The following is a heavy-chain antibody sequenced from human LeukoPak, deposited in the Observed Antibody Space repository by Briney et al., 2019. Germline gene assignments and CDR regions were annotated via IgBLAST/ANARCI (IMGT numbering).Heavy chain of an antibody. V-gene: IGHV1-18*01. CDR3: ARGPSPGCSSSWLRGDWFDP. J-gene: IGHJ5*02. Sequence: ASVKVSCKASGYTFTSYGISWVRQAPGQGLEWMGWISAYNGNTNYAQKLQGRVTMTTDTSTSTAYMELRSLRSDDTAVYYCARGPSPGCSSSWLRGDWFDPWGQGTLVTVSS. CDR1: GYTFTSYG. CDR2: ISAYNGNT. D-gene: IGHD6-13*01.